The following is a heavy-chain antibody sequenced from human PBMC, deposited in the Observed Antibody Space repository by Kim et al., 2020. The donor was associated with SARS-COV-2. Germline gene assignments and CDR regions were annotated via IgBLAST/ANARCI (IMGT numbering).Heavy chain of an antibody. J-gene: IGHJ4*02. Sequence: ASVKVSCKASGYTFTSYGISWVRQAPGQGLEWMGWISAYNGNTNYAQKLQGRVTMTTDTSTSTAYMELRSLRSDDTAVYYCARTSITMVRGEPLDYWGQGTLVTVSS. D-gene: IGHD3-10*01. CDR2: ISAYNGNT. CDR3: ARTSITMVRGEPLDY. V-gene: IGHV1-18*04. CDR1: GYTFTSYG.